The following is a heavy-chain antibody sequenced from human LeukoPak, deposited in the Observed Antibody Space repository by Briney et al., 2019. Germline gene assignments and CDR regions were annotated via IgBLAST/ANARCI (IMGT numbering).Heavy chain of an antibody. Sequence: SETLSLTCTVSGGSISSGSYYWSWVRQPAGKGLEWIGRIYTSGSTNYNPSLKSRVTISVDTSKNQFSLKLSSVTAADTAVYFRSRHEHKALAGDTWGQGTLVTVSS. D-gene: IGHD6-19*01. CDR2: IYTSGST. CDR1: GGSISSGSYY. J-gene: IGHJ5*02. CDR3: SRHEHKALAGDT. V-gene: IGHV4-61*02.